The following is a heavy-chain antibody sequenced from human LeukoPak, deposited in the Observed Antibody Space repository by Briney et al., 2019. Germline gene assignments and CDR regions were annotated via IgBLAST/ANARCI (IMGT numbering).Heavy chain of an antibody. CDR2: INHSGST. J-gene: IGHJ4*02. CDR1: GGSFSGYY. V-gene: IGHV4-34*01. CDR3: ARQSGYSSGWFDY. Sequence: NPSETLSLTCAVYGGSFSGYYWSWIRQPPGKGLEWIGEINHSGSTNYNPSLKSRVTISVDTSKNQFSLKLSSVTAADTAVYYCARQSGYSSGWFDYWGQGTLVTVSS. D-gene: IGHD6-19*01.